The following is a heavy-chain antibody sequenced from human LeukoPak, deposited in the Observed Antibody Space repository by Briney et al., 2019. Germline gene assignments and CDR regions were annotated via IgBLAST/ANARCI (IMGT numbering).Heavy chain of an antibody. D-gene: IGHD3-22*01. CDR1: GFTFDDYA. J-gene: IGHJ4*02. CDR3: ARVPLPDYYYDSSGYYFDY. CDR2: ISWNSGSI. V-gene: IGHV3-9*01. Sequence: GGSLRLSCAASGFTFDDYAMHWVRQAPGKGLEWVSGISWNSGSIGYADSVKGRFTISRDNAKNSLYLQMNSLRAEDTAVYYCARVPLPDYYYDSSGYYFDYWGQGTLVTVSS.